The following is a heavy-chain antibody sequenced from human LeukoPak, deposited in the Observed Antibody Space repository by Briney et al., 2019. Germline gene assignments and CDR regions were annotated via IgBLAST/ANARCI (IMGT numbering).Heavy chain of an antibody. D-gene: IGHD3-16*01. J-gene: IGHJ5*01. CDR3: ARGTYNWFDS. Sequence: ASVKVSCKASGYTFTDYYMHWVRQAPGEGLEWLGWINANTGVTHYAQRFQGRVTMTRVTSISTAYMEVRLTSDDTAVFYCARGTYNWFDSWGQGTLVTVSS. CDR1: GYTFTDYY. V-gene: IGHV1-2*02. CDR2: INANTGVT.